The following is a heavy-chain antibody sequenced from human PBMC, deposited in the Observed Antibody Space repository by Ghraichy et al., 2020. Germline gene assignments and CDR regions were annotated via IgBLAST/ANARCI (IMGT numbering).Heavy chain of an antibody. CDR1: GFTFSKFS. CDR3: ARDLPFVPAAMVVTGRDYYYGMDV. J-gene: IGHJ6*02. V-gene: IGHV3-21*01. Sequence: GGSLRLSCAASGFTFSKFSMNWVRQAPGMGLEWVSSISSSSTSTYYADSVKGRFTISRDNTKNSLYLQMNSLRAEDTAVYYCARDLPFVPAAMVVTGRDYYYGMDVWAQGTTVTVSS. D-gene: IGHD2-2*01. CDR2: ISSSSTST.